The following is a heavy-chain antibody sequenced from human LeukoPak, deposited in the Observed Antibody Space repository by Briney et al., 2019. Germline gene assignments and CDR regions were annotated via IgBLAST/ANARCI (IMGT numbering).Heavy chain of an antibody. V-gene: IGHV1-46*01. J-gene: IGHJ4*02. CDR2: INPSGGST. Sequence: ASVTVSCKASGYTFTSYYMHWVRQAPGHGLEWMGIINPSGGSTSYAQKFQGRVTMTRDTSTSTVYMELSSLRSEDTAVYYCAREVVHYYDSSGGSDYWGQGTLVTVSS. CDR1: GYTFTSYY. CDR3: AREVVHYYDSSGGSDY. D-gene: IGHD3-22*01.